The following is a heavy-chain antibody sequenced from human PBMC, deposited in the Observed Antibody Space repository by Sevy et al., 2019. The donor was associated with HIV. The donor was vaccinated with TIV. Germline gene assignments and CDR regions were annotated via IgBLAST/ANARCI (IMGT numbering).Heavy chain of an antibody. CDR1: GGSISSSSYY. J-gene: IGHJ4*02. Sequence: SETLSLTCTVSGGSISSSSYYWGWIRQPPGKGLEWIGSIYYSGSTYYNPSLKSRVTISVDTSKNQFSPKLSSVTAADTAVYYCARHHPHDSGWYYFDYWGQGTLVTVSS. CDR2: IYYSGST. D-gene: IGHD6-19*01. V-gene: IGHV4-39*01. CDR3: ARHHPHDSGWYYFDY.